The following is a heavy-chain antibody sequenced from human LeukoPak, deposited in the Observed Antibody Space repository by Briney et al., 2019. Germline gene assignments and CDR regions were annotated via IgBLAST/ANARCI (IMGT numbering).Heavy chain of an antibody. Sequence: GGSLRLSCAASGFSLSSYWMTWVRQGPGKGLEWVANIKQDGSEKNYVDSVKGRFTISRDNAKNSLYLQMNSLRAEDTGVYYCAGGPWGGNRLLMEYWGQGTLVTVSS. CDR1: GFSLSSYW. V-gene: IGHV3-7*01. CDR2: IKQDGSEK. D-gene: IGHD2/OR15-2a*01. CDR3: AGGPWGGNRLLMEY. J-gene: IGHJ4*02.